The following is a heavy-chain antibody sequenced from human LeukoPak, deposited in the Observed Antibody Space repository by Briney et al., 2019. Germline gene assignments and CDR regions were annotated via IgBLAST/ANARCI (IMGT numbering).Heavy chain of an antibody. J-gene: IGHJ5*02. CDR3: AREGGGNWFDP. CDR2: IKQDGSEK. Sequence: GGSLRLSCAASGFTFSSYWMSWVRQAPGKGLEWVANIKQDGSEKYYVDSVKCRFTISRDNAKNSLYLQMNSLRAEDTAVYYCAREGGGNWFDPWGQGTLVTVSS. V-gene: IGHV3-7*03. D-gene: IGHD3-16*01. CDR1: GFTFSSYW.